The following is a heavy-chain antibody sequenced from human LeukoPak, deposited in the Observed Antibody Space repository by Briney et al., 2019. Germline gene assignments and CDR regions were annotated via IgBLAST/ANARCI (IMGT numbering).Heavy chain of an antibody. D-gene: IGHD6-19*01. J-gene: IGHJ4*02. CDR1: GFTFSTYW. Sequence: GGSLRLSCAASGFTFSTYWMTWVRQAPGKGLEWVANIKQDGSEKYFVDSVKGRFTISRDNAKNSLYLQMNSLRAEDTAVYYCARFKRDDSGWSPFDYWGQGTLVTVSS. V-gene: IGHV3-7*05. CDR3: ARFKRDDSGWSPFDY. CDR2: IKQDGSEK.